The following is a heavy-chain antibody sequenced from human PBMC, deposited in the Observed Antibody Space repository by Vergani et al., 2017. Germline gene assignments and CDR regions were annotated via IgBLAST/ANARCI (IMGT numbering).Heavy chain of an antibody. D-gene: IGHD3-22*01. CDR3: ARGGHYYYDSSGYTY. CDR2: ISSSSTI. J-gene: IGHJ4*02. CDR1: GFTFSSYS. Sequence: EVQLVESGGGLVQPGGSLRLSCAASGFTFSSYSMNWVRQAPGKGLEWVSYISSSSTIYYADSVKGRFTISRDNAKNSLYLQMNSLRAEDTAVYYCARGGHYYYDSSGYTYWGQGTLVTVSS. V-gene: IGHV3-48*04.